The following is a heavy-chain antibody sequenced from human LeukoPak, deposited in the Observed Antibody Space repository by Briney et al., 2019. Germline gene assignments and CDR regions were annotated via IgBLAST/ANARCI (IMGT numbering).Heavy chain of an antibody. CDR3: ARGRSGWYSYYYYYYYMDV. CDR1: GGTLSRFA. D-gene: IGHD6-19*01. J-gene: IGHJ6*03. Sequence: GASVKVSCKASGGTLSRFAINWVRQATGQGLEWMGWMNPNSGNTGYAQKFQGRVTITRNTSISTAYMELSSLRSEDTAVYYCARGRSGWYSYYYYYYYMDVWGKGTTVTVSS. V-gene: IGHV1-8*03. CDR2: MNPNSGNT.